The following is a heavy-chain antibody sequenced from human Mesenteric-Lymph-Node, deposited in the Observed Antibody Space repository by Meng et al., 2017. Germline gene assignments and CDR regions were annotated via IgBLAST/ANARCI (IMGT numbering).Heavy chain of an antibody. CDR3: ARGRLWFGEFSSWLWNFNDY. J-gene: IGHJ4*02. CDR2: INPNSGGT. D-gene: IGHD3-10*01. Sequence: ASVKVSCKASGYTFTGYYMHWVRQAPGQGLEWMGWINPNSGGTNYAQKFQGRVTMTRDTSTSTVYMELSSLRSEDTAVYYCARGRLWFGEFSSWLWNFNDYWGQGTLVTVSS. CDR1: GYTFTGYY. V-gene: IGHV1-2*02.